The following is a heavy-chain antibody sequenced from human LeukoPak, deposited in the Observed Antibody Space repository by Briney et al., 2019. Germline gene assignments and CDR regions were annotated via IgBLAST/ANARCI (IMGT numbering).Heavy chain of an antibody. CDR2: ISGSGGST. CDR3: AKGDRRRPDSRFDY. V-gene: IGHV3-23*01. Sequence: GGSLRLSCAASGFTFSSYAMSWVRQAPGKGLEWVSAISGSGGSTYYADSVKGRFTISRDNSKNTLYLQMNSLRAEDTAAYYCAKGDRRRPDSRFDYWGQGTLVTVSS. CDR1: GFTFSSYA. D-gene: IGHD3-22*01. J-gene: IGHJ4*02.